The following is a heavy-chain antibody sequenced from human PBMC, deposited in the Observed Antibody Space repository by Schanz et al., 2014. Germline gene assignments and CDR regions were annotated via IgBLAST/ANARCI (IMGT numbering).Heavy chain of an antibody. D-gene: IGHD3-10*01. CDR3: ARAKRFGDMDV. J-gene: IGHJ6*02. V-gene: IGHV1-18*01. CDR2: ISPYNGNT. CDR1: RSTFSSYT. Sequence: QVQLVQSGAEVKKPGSSVKVSCKASRSTFSSYTISWVRQARGQGLEWVGWISPYNGNTNYAQKLQGRVTLTTDTSTSTAYMELRNLRSDDTAVYYCARAKRFGDMDVWGQGTTVTVSS.